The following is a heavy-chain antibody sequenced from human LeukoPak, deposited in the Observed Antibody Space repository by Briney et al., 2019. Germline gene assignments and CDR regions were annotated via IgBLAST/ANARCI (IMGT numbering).Heavy chain of an antibody. J-gene: IGHJ4*02. Sequence: GESLKISCKGSGYSFTSYWIGWVRQMPGRGLEWMGIIYPGDSDTRYSPSFQGQVTISADKSTSTAYLQWSSLKASDTARYYCARTTSSLVDTAMGDWGQGTLVTVSS. CDR3: ARTTSSLVDTAMGD. D-gene: IGHD5-18*01. CDR2: IYPGDSDT. V-gene: IGHV5-51*01. CDR1: GYSFTSYW.